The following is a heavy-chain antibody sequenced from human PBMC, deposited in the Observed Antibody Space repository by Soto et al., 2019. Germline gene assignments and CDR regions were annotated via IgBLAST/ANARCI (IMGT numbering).Heavy chain of an antibody. V-gene: IGHV3-74*01. Sequence: EVQLVESGGGLVQPGGSLRLSCAASGFTFSSYWMHWVRQAPGKGLVWVSRINSDGSSTVYVDSVKGRLTISRDNAKSTLYLQMNSLRAEDTAVYYCTKSITGYSYADTWGQGTLVTVSS. D-gene: IGHD5-18*01. CDR3: TKSITGYSYADT. CDR1: GFTFSSYW. J-gene: IGHJ5*02. CDR2: INSDGSST.